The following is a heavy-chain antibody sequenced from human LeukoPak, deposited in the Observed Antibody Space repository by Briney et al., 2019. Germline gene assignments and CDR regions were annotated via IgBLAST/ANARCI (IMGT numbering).Heavy chain of an antibody. CDR2: INHSGST. Sequence: SETLSLTCAVYGGSFSGYYWSWIRQPPGKGLEWIGEINHSGSTNYNPSLKSRVTISVDTSKNQFSLKLSSVTAADTAVYYCLRSLEWSIDYWGQGTLVTVSS. D-gene: IGHD3-3*01. V-gene: IGHV4-34*01. CDR3: LRSLEWSIDY. CDR1: GGSFSGYY. J-gene: IGHJ4*02.